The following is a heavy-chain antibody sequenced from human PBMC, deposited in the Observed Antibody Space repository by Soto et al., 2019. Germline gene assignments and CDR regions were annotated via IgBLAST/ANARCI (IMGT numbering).Heavy chain of an antibody. V-gene: IGHV3-74*01. CDR2: IDTDGSVT. CDR3: ARDTPYNWFDP. J-gene: IGHJ5*02. CDR1: GLSFSGYW. Sequence: EVQLVESGGGLVQPGGSLXLSCAASGLSFSGYWMHWVRQAPGKGLVWVSRIDTDGSVTNYADSVEGRFTISRDDAKNTLYLQMNSLRAEDTAVYYCARDTPYNWFDPWGQGILVTVSS.